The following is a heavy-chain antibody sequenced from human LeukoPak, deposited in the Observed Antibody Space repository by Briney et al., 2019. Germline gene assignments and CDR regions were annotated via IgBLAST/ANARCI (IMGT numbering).Heavy chain of an antibody. J-gene: IGHJ5*02. Sequence: GGSLRLSCAASGFTFSSYDMYWVRQAPGKGLEWVAFIRYDGSNKYYADSVKGRFTISRDNSKNTLYLQMNSLRAEDTAVYYCAKGGSSTSSSKSNWFDPWGQGTLVTVSS. D-gene: IGHD2-2*01. CDR2: IRYDGSNK. CDR3: AKGGSSTSSSKSNWFDP. CDR1: GFTFSSYD. V-gene: IGHV3-30*02.